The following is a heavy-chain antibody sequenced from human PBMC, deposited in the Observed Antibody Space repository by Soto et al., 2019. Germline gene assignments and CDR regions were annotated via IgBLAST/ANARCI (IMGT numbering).Heavy chain of an antibody. CDR2: IYHSGST. CDR1: GGSISSSNW. Sequence: PSETLSLTCTVSGGSISSSNWWSWVRQPPGKGLEWIGEIYHSGSTNYHPSLKSRVTISVDKSKNQFSLKLSSVTAADTAVYYCARVSRLAMVRGVITTFDYWGQGTLVTVSS. D-gene: IGHD3-10*01. V-gene: IGHV4-4*02. CDR3: ARVSRLAMVRGVITTFDY. J-gene: IGHJ4*02.